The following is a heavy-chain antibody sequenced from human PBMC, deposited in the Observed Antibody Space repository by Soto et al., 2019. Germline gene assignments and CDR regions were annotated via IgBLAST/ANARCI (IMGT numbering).Heavy chain of an antibody. Sequence: SETLSLTCTVSGGSISSSSYYWGWIRQPPGKGLEWIGSIYYSGSTYYNPSLKSRVTISVDTSKNQFSLKLSSVTAADTAVYYCARHGSSGTINYYYGMDVWGQGTTVTVSS. CDR2: IYYSGST. J-gene: IGHJ6*02. CDR3: ARHGSSGTINYYYGMDV. V-gene: IGHV4-39*01. CDR1: GGSISSSSYY. D-gene: IGHD6-19*01.